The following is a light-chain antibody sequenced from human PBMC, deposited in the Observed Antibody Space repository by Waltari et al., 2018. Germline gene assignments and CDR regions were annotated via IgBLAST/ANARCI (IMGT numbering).Light chain of an antibody. Sequence: DIQMTQSPSSLSASVGDRVTITCRASQSISNYLNWYQQKPGGVPKLLIYAASNLQSGVPSRFSGSGSGTDFTLTISSLQPEDFATYYCQQSYSTPYTFGQGTKLEIK. CDR1: QSISNY. J-gene: IGKJ2*01. CDR2: AAS. V-gene: IGKV1-39*01. CDR3: QQSYSTPYT.